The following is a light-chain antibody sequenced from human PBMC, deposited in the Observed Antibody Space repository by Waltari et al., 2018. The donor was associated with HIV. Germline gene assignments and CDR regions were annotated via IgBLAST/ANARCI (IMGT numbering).Light chain of an antibody. Sequence: QSVLTQPASVSGSPGQSLTLSCTGTTNDLGSYNYVSWYQQSPDKAPKLIISEVSNRPSGVSSRFSGSKSGNTASLTISGLQAEDEAYYHCSSYSRGALLFGGGTKVTVL. J-gene: IGLJ2*01. CDR2: EVS. CDR3: SSYSRGALL. V-gene: IGLV2-14*01. CDR1: TNDLGSYNY.